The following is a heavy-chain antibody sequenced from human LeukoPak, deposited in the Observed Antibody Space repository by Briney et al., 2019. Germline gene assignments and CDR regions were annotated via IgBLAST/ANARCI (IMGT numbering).Heavy chain of an antibody. CDR1: RITFSSYS. J-gene: IGHJ4*02. CDR3: AREGHYYDSSGYYH. D-gene: IGHD3-22*01. CDR2: ISSSSSYI. V-gene: IGHV3-21*01. Sequence: GGSLRLSCAASRITFSSYSMNWVRQAPGKGLEWVSSISSSSSYIYYADSVKGRFTISRDNAKNSLYLQMNSLRAEDTAVYYCAREGHYYDSSGYYHWGQGTLVTVSS.